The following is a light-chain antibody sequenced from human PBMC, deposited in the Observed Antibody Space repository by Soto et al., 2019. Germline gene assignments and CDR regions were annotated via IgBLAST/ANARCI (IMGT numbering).Light chain of an antibody. CDR1: SSDVGSYNL. CDR3: CRYPASSTFLSV. Sequence: QSALTQPASVSGSPGQSITISCTGTSSDVGSYNLVSWYQQHPGKAPKLMIYEGSKRPSGVSNRFSGSKSGNTASLTISGLQAEDEADYYCCRYPASSTFLSVSAPRTNVTV. J-gene: IGLJ1*01. V-gene: IGLV2-23*03. CDR2: EGS.